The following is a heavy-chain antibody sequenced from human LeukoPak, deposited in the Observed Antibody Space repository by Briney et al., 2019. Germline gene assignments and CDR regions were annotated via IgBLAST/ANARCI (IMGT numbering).Heavy chain of an antibody. J-gene: IGHJ6*02. V-gene: IGHV4-59*01. D-gene: IGHD3-22*01. Sequence: SETLSLTCTVSGGSISSYYWSWIRQPPGKGLEWVGYIYYSGSTNYNPSLKSQVTISVDTSKNQFSLKLSSVTAADTAVYYCARAPPSYYYDSSGYLRPYYYGMDVWGQGTTVTVSS. CDR1: GGSISSYY. CDR3: ARAPPSYYYDSSGYLRPYYYGMDV. CDR2: IYYSGST.